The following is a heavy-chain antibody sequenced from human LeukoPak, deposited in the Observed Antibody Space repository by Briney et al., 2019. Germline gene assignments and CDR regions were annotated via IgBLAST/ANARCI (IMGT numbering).Heavy chain of an antibody. Sequence: PSETLSLTCTVSGGSISSYYWSWIRQPPGKGLEWIGEINHSGSTNYNPSLKSRVTISVDTSKNQFSLKLSSVTAADTAVYYCARGGSSVFPRFDPWGQGTLVTVSS. V-gene: IGHV4-34*01. D-gene: IGHD2-2*01. CDR3: ARGGSSVFPRFDP. CDR2: INHSGST. CDR1: GGSISSYY. J-gene: IGHJ5*02.